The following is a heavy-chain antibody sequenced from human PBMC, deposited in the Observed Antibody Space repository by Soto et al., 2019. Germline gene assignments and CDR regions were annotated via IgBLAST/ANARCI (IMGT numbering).Heavy chain of an antibody. Sequence: EVQLVESGGGLVQPGGSLRLSCAASGFTFSDYWIHWVRQAPGKGLMWVSRIKSDGSITNYADFVQGRFTISRDNAKNTVYLQVNSLTADDTALYYCARGVRGHYCKDVWGQGTTVTVSS. V-gene: IGHV3-74*01. J-gene: IGHJ6*02. CDR2: IKSDGSIT. CDR1: GFTFSDYW. D-gene: IGHD3-10*01. CDR3: ARGVRGHYCKDV.